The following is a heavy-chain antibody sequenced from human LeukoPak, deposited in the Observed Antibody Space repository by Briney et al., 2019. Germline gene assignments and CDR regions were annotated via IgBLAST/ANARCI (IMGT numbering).Heavy chain of an antibody. V-gene: IGHV3-23*01. CDR2: ISGSGGST. D-gene: IGHD2-15*01. Sequence: PGGSLRLSCAASGFTFSSYAMSWVRQAPGKGLEWVSAISGSGGSTYYADSVKGRFTISRDNSKNTLYLQTNSLRAEDTAVYYCALGSGGSWYEEGLDYWGQGTLVTVSS. CDR3: ALGSGGSWYEEGLDY. CDR1: GFTFSSYA. J-gene: IGHJ4*02.